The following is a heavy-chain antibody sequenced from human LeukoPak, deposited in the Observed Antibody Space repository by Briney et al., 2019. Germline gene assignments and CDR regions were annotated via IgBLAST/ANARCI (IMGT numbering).Heavy chain of an antibody. CDR1: GYTFTSYG. V-gene: IGHV1-18*01. CDR3: ARDSALDDIVVVPAAIDWFDP. D-gene: IGHD2-2*01. CDR2: ISAYNGNT. J-gene: IGHJ5*02. Sequence: ASVKVSCKASGYTFTSYGISWVRQAPGQGREWMGWISAYNGNTNYAQRLQGRVTMPTDTSPSTAYMELRSLRSDDTAVYYCARDSALDDIVVVPAAIDWFDPWGQGTLVTVSS.